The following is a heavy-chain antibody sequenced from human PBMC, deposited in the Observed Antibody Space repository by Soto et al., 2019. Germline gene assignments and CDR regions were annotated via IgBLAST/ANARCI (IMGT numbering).Heavy chain of an antibody. V-gene: IGHV3-21*01. CDR3: ARGGARFVVVVAAAGWFDP. CDR1: GFTFSSYS. CDR2: ISSSSSYI. Sequence: PGGSLRLSCAASGFTFSSYSMNWVRQAPGKGLEWVSSISSSSSYIYYADSVKGRFTISRDNAKNSLYLQMNSLRAEDTAVYYCARGGARFVVVVAAAGWFDPWGQGTLVTVSS. D-gene: IGHD2-15*01. J-gene: IGHJ5*02.